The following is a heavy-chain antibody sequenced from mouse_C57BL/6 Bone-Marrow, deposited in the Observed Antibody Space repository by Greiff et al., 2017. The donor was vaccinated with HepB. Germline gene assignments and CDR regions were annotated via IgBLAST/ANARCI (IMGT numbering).Heavy chain of an antibody. CDR3: ATEGGYDYPWFAY. V-gene: IGHV1-54*01. J-gene: IGHJ3*01. Sequence: QVHVKQSGAELVRPGTSVKVSCKASGYAFTNYLIEWVKQRPGQGLEWIVVINPGSGGTNYNEKFKGKATLTADKSSSTAYMQLSSLTSEDSAVYFCATEGGYDYPWFAYWGQGTLVTVSA. CDR1: GYAFTNYL. CDR2: INPGSGGT. D-gene: IGHD2-4*01.